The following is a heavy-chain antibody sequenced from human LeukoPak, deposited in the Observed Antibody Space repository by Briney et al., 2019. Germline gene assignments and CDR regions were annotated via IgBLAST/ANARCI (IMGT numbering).Heavy chain of an antibody. V-gene: IGHV5-51*01. CDR1: GYRLTNYW. J-gene: IGHJ3*02. Sequence: GESLKISCQGSGYRLTNYWIAWVRQMPGKGLEWMGIIYPSDSDTRYSPSFQGQVTISADKSISTVYLQWSSLKASDTAMYYCARHQEVHDAFDIWGQGTMVTVSS. CDR2: IYPSDSDT. CDR3: ARHQEVHDAFDI.